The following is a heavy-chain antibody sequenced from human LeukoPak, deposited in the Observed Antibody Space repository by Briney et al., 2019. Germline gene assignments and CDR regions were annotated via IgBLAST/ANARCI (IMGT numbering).Heavy chain of an antibody. CDR3: ARPGSSGWYTGNWFDP. Sequence: SEALSLTCTVSGCSISGSSYYWGWIRQPPGKGLEWIGSIYDSGITYYNPSLKSRVIISVDTSKNQFSLKLSSVTAADTAVYYCARPGSSGWYTGNWFDPWGQGTLVTVSS. J-gene: IGHJ5*02. CDR2: IYDSGIT. CDR1: GCSISGSSYY. V-gene: IGHV4-39*01. D-gene: IGHD6-19*01.